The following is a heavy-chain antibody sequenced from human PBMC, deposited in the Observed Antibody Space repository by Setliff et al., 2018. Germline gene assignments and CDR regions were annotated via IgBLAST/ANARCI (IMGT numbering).Heavy chain of an antibody. J-gene: IGHJ5*02. V-gene: IGHV3-11*01. CDR3: AKMGHRQLLSISNWFDP. CDR2: ISSSGSTI. Sequence: PGGSLRLSCAASGFTFSTYVMSWIRQAPGKGLEWVSYISSSGSTIYYADSVKGRFTISRDNAKNSLYLQMNSLRAEDTAVYYCAKMGHRQLLSISNWFDPWGQGTLVTVSS. CDR1: GFTFSTYV. D-gene: IGHD2-2*01.